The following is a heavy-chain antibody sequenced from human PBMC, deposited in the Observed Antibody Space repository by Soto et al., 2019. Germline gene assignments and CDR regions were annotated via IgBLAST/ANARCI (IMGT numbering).Heavy chain of an antibody. J-gene: IGHJ1*01. CDR2: ISGTGRVT. CDR1: GFTFSSYA. V-gene: IGHV3-23*01. CDR3: AKDVHYDIVTGIEYFDH. Sequence: EVQLLESGGGLVQPGGSLKISCAVSGFTFSSYAMRWVRQAPGKGLEWVSGISGTGRVTNYAESVKGRFTISRDNPKNTLYLEMKSLRAEDTAVYYCAKDVHYDIVTGIEYFDHWGQGTLVTVSS. D-gene: IGHD3-9*01.